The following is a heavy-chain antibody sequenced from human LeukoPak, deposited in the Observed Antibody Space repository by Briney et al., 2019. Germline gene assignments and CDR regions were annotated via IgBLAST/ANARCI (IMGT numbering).Heavy chain of an antibody. D-gene: IGHD4-23*01. J-gene: IGHJ4*02. CDR2: IYYSGST. CDR1: GGSVSSGGYY. Sequence: PSQTLSLTCTVSGGSVSSGGYYWSWIRQPPGKGLEWIGYIYYSGSTNYNPSLKSRVTISVDTSKNQFSLKLSSVTAADTAVYFCARGSGGRSDYWGQGTLVTVSS. V-gene: IGHV4-61*08. CDR3: ARGSGGRSDY.